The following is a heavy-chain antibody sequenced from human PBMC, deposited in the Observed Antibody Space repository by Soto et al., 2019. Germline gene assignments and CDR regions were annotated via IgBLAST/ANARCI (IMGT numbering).Heavy chain of an antibody. J-gene: IGHJ5*02. CDR2: NSDYNGKT. CDR1: GYTFTSYG. V-gene: IGHV1-18*01. D-gene: IGHD1-26*01. CDR3: ARDRVGGGFDL. Sequence: QVQLVQSRAEVKKPGASVKVSCKASGYTFTSYGISWVRQAPGQVLEWKGWNSDYNGKTNYAQKLQGRVTMNTDTSTSTAYMELRSLRSADTVVYYCARDRVGGGFDLWGQGTLVTVSS.